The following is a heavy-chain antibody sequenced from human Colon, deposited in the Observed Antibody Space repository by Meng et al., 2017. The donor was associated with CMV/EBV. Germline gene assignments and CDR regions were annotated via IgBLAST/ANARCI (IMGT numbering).Heavy chain of an antibody. J-gene: IGHJ4*02. V-gene: IGHV4-31*02. Sequence: SGGSITSGNYYYNWIRQHPDKGLKWLGYIFSSGTTHYNPSFESRISISLDTSTNQFSLNLTSVTAADTAVYFCARASIVTTIRHFDLWGQRTLVTVSS. CDR3: ARASIVTTIRHFDL. D-gene: IGHD5-12*01. CDR1: GGSITSGNYY. CDR2: IFSSGTT.